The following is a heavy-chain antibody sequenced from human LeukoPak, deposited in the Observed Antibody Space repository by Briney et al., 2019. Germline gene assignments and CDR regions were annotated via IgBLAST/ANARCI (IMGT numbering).Heavy chain of an antibody. CDR1: GFTLSNFA. Sequence: GGSLRLSCAASGFTLSNFAMGWVRQAPGKGLQWVAVISYDGSNKYYADSVKGRFTISRDNSKNTLYLQMNSLRAEDTAVYYCAKDGKGYEYQLLHDAFDIWGQGTMVTVSS. CDR3: AKDGKGYEYQLLHDAFDI. D-gene: IGHD2-2*01. CDR2: ISYDGSNK. V-gene: IGHV3-30*04. J-gene: IGHJ3*02.